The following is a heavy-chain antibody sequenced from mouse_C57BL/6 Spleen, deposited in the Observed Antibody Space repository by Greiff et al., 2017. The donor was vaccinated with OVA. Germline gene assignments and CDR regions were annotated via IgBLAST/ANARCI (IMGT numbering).Heavy chain of an antibody. V-gene: IGHV1-81*01. J-gene: IGHJ3*01. CDR3: ARSELDSPFLTY. D-gene: IGHD3-1*01. Sequence: QVQLQQSGAELARPGASVKLSCKASGYTFTSYGISWVKQRPGQGLEWIGEIYPRSGNTYYNEKFKGKATLTADKSSSTAYMALRSLTSEDSAVYFCARSELDSPFLTYWGQGTLVTVSA. CDR1: GYTFTSYG. CDR2: IYPRSGNT.